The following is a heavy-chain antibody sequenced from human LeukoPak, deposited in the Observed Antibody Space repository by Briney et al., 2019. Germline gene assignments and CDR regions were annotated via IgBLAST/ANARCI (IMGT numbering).Heavy chain of an antibody. Sequence: PGGSLRLSCVASGFSFSTYWMSWVRQAPGKGLEWVANINQDGRGNYYVDSVKGRFTISRDNAKNSLYLQMNSLRAEDTAVYYCARAHLTGVDEFDIWGQGTMVTVSS. J-gene: IGHJ3*02. V-gene: IGHV3-7*01. CDR1: GFSFSTYW. CDR3: ARAHLTGVDEFDI. CDR2: INQDGRGN. D-gene: IGHD2-8*01.